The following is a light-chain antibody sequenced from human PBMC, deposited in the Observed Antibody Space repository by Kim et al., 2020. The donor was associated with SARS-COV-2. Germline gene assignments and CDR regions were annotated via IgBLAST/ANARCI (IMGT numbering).Light chain of an antibody. CDR2: GAS. V-gene: IGKV3-20*01. CDR3: QQYGTSSPT. Sequence: EIVLTQSPGTLSLSPGERATLSCRASQSVSSSNLAWYQQKPGQAPRLLIYGASSRATGIPDRFSGSGSDTDFTLTISRLEPEDFAVYYCQQYGTSSPTFGQGTKVDIK. J-gene: IGKJ1*01. CDR1: QSVSSSN.